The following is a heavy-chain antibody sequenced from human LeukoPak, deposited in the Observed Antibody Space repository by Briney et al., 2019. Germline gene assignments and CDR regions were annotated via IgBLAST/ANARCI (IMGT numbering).Heavy chain of an antibody. Sequence: PSETLSLTCTVSGGSISSSSYYWGWIRQPPGKGLEWIGTIYYRGSTYYYPSLKSRVTISVDTSKNQFSLKLSSVTAADTAVYYCAREVAGYSSGWFRFDPWGQGTLVTVSS. CDR3: AREVAGYSSGWFRFDP. J-gene: IGHJ5*02. CDR1: GGSISSSSYY. D-gene: IGHD6-19*01. CDR2: IYYRGST. V-gene: IGHV4-39*02.